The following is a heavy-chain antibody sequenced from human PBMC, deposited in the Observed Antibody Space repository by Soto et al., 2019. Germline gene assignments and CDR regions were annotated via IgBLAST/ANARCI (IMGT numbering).Heavy chain of an antibody. J-gene: IGHJ4*02. Sequence: GESLKISCXCSGYTFSNFWIGWVRQLPGQGLEWMGIIYPGDHETRYSPSFLGKVTISAETSINTAYLQWSGLEASDSAFHFCARSPRSSPYFDFWGQGALVTVSS. V-gene: IGHV5-51*01. CDR3: ARSPRSSPYFDF. D-gene: IGHD6-13*01. CDR2: IYPGDHET. CDR1: GYTFSNFW.